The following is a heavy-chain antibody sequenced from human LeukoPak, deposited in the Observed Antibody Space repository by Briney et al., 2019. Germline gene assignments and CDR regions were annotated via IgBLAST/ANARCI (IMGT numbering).Heavy chain of an antibody. CDR3: AAGTTVTDDNWFDP. Sequence: GGSLRLSCAASGFTFSSYWMHWVRQAPGKGLVWVSRINSDGSSTSYADSVKGRFTISRDDAKNTLYPQMNSLRAEDTAVYYCAAGTTVTDDNWFDPWGQGTLVTVSS. D-gene: IGHD4-4*01. CDR1: GFTFSSYW. J-gene: IGHJ5*02. V-gene: IGHV3-74*01. CDR2: INSDGSST.